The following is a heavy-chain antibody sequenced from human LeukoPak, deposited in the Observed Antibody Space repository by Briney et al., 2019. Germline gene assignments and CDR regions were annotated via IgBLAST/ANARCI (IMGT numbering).Heavy chain of an antibody. Sequence: GGSLRLSCAASGFTFSNYWMSWVRQAPGKGLEWVGNIKQDGSEKYYVDSVKGRFTISRDNARNSLYLQMNNLRAEDTAVYYCARNGAPVVTAITPYYYYMDVWGKGTTVTVSS. CDR2: IKQDGSEK. V-gene: IGHV3-7*01. CDR1: GFTFSNYW. J-gene: IGHJ6*03. CDR3: ARNGAPVVTAITPYYYYMDV. D-gene: IGHD2-21*02.